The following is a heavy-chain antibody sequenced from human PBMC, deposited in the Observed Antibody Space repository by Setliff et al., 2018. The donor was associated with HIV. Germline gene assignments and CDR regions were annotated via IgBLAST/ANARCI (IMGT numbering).Heavy chain of an antibody. Sequence: PGESLKISCAASGFTFSTYRMNWVRQAPGKGLEWVSSISSSSSYIYYADSLKGRFTISRDNAKNSLYLQMNSLRAEDTAVYYCASIELAAMVPVDYWGQGTLVTVSS. CDR2: ISSSSSYI. J-gene: IGHJ4*02. CDR3: ASIELAAMVPVDY. V-gene: IGHV3-21*01. CDR1: GFTFSTYR. D-gene: IGHD5-18*01.